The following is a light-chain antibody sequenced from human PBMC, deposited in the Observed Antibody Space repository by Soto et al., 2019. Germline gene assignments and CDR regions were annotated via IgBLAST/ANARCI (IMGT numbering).Light chain of an antibody. CDR3: QQTYSNFVS. CDR2: DAS. CDR1: QTISTY. Sequence: DIQMTQSPSSLSASVGDRVTITRRSSQTISTYLQWFHQKPGKAPNLLIYDASSLQTGVPSRFSGSGSGTDFTLTISSLQPEDFGTYYCQQTYSNFVSFGGGTRVEMK. J-gene: IGKJ4*01. V-gene: IGKV1-39*01.